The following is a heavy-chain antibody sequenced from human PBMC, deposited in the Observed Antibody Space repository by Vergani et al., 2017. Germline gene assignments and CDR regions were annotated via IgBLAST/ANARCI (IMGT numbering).Heavy chain of an antibody. CDR1: GYSISGGYY. Sequence: QVQLQESGPGLVKPSETLSLTCAVSGYSISGGYYWGWIRQPPGKGLEWIGSIYHSGSTYYNPSLKSRVTISVDTSKNQFSLKLSSVTAADTAVYYCARHKINWNAFGYWGQGTLVTVSS. V-gene: IGHV4-38-2*01. J-gene: IGHJ4*02. D-gene: IGHD1-1*01. CDR2: IYHSGST. CDR3: ARHKINWNAFGY.